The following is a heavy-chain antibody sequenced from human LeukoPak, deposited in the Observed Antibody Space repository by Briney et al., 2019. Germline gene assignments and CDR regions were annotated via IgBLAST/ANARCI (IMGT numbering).Heavy chain of an antibody. J-gene: IGHJ4*02. V-gene: IGHV3-23*01. D-gene: IGHD1/OR15-1a*01. CDR2: IGGSGADK. CDR3: AKISWDGRGTFD. Sequence: PGGSLRLSCAASGFSFSTYSMSLVRQAPGKGLEWVSSIGGSGADKYYADSVKGRFSISRDNSQDTLSLQMNSLRAEDTAVYYCAKISWDGRGTFDWGRGTLVTVSS. CDR1: GFSFSTYS.